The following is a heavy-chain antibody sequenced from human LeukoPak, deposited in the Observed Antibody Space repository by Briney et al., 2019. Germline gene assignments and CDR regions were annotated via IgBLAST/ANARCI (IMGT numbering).Heavy chain of an antibody. CDR1: GGSFSGYY. V-gene: IGHV4-34*01. J-gene: IGHJ4*02. CDR2: INHSGST. Sequence: PSETLSLTCAVYGGSFSGYYWSWIRQPPGKGLEWIGEINHSGSTNYNPSLKSRVTISVDTSKNQFSLKLSFVTAADTAVYYCARGLGIAAAGTAYYFDYWGQGTLVTVSS. D-gene: IGHD6-13*01. CDR3: ARGLGIAAAGTAYYFDY.